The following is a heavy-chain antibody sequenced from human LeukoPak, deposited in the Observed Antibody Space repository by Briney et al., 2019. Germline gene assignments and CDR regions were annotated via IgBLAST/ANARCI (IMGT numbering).Heavy chain of an antibody. CDR1: GFTFSSYG. CDR2: IWYDGSNK. CDR3: AREEYSYGPKAFDY. V-gene: IGHV3-33*01. D-gene: IGHD5-18*01. J-gene: IGHJ4*02. Sequence: PGGSLRLSCAASGFTFSSYGMHWVRQAPGKGLEWVAVIWYDGSNKYYADSVKGRFTISRDNSKNTLYLQTNSLRAEDTAVYYCAREEYSYGPKAFDYWGQGTLVTVSS.